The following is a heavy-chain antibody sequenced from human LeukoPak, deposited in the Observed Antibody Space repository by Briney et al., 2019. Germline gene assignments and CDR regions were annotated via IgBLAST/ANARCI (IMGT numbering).Heavy chain of an antibody. D-gene: IGHD6-19*01. CDR3: ASLLTYSSGWYGGY. J-gene: IGHJ4*02. Sequence: GGSLRLSCAASGFTFSSYWMSWVRQAPGKGLEWVANIKQDGSEKYYVDSVEGRFTISRDNAKNSLYLQMNSLRAEDTAVYYCASLLTYSSGWYGGYWGQGTLVTVSS. CDR1: GFTFSSYW. V-gene: IGHV3-7*03. CDR2: IKQDGSEK.